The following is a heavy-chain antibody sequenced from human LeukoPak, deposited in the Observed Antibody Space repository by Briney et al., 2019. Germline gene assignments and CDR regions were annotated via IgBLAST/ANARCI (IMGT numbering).Heavy chain of an antibody. D-gene: IGHD6-19*01. J-gene: IGHJ3*02. CDR3: AVTNSAGYSSGWYRQNAFDI. CDR1: GFTFSSYA. Sequence: PGRSLRLSCAASGFTFSSYAMHWVRQAPGKGLEWVAVISYDGSNKYYADSVKGRFTISRDNSKNTLYLQMNSLRAEDTAVYYCAVTNSAGYSSGWYRQNAFDIWGQGTMVTVSS. CDR2: ISYDGSNK. V-gene: IGHV3-30-3*01.